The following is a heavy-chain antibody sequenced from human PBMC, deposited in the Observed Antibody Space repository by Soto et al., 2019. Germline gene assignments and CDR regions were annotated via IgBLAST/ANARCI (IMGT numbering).Heavy chain of an antibody. D-gene: IGHD6-19*01. CDR3: VKVKYSSGWYFDY. V-gene: IGHV3-64D*09. CDR1: GFTFSSYA. Sequence: GGSLRLSCSASGFTFSSYAMHWVRQAPGKGLEYVSAISSNGGSTYYADSVKGRFTISRDNSKNTLYLQMSRLRAEDTAVYYCVKVKYSSGWYFDYWGQGTLVTVSS. J-gene: IGHJ4*02. CDR2: ISSNGGST.